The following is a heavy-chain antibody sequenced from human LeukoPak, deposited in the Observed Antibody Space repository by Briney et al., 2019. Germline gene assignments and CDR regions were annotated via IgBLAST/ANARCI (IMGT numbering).Heavy chain of an antibody. CDR3: ARDRATVTTDGLDY. Sequence: ASVKVSCKASGYTFTSYGISWVRQAPGQGLEWMGWISAYNGNTNYAQKIQGRVTMTTDTSTSTAYMELRSLRSDDTAVSSCARDRATVTTDGLDYWGQGTLVTVSP. D-gene: IGHD4-17*01. J-gene: IGHJ4*02. V-gene: IGHV1-18*01. CDR1: GYTFTSYG. CDR2: ISAYNGNT.